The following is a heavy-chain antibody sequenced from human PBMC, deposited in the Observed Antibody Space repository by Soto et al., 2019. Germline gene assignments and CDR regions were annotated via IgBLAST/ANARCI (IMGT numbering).Heavy chain of an antibody. CDR2: ISAYNGNT. V-gene: IGHV1-18*01. Sequence: ASVKVSCKASGYTFTSYGISWVRQAPGQGLEWMGWISAYNGNTNYAQKLQGRVTMTTDTSTSTAYMELRSLRSDDTALYYCARGSSIAVAGRYYYYMDVWGKGTTVTVSS. J-gene: IGHJ6*03. D-gene: IGHD6-19*01. CDR1: GYTFTSYG. CDR3: ARGSSIAVAGRYYYYMDV.